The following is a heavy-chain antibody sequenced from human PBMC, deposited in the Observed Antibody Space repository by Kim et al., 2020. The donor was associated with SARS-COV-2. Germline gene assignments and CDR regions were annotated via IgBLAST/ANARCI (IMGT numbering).Heavy chain of an antibody. CDR1: GYTLTELS. Sequence: ASVKVSCKVSGYTLTELSMHWVRQAPGKGLEWMGGFDPEDGETIYAQKFQGRVTMTEDTSTDTAYMELSSLRSEDTAVYYCATAPITKERYYYYYGMDVWGQGTTVTVSS. V-gene: IGHV1-24*01. CDR2: FDPEDGET. D-gene: IGHD1-20*01. J-gene: IGHJ6*02. CDR3: ATAPITKERYYYYYGMDV.